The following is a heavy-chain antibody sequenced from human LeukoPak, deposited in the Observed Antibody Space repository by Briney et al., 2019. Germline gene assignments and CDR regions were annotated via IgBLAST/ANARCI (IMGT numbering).Heavy chain of an antibody. CDR2: IKQDGGEK. Sequence: PGGSLRLSCAASGFTFSNYWMNWVRQAPGKGLEWVANIKQDGGEKSYVDSVKGRFTISRDNAKNSLHLQMNSLRAEDTAVYYCARLGYCSGGSCYGAYYYYMDVWGKGTTVTVSS. CDR1: GFTFSNYW. V-gene: IGHV3-7*01. J-gene: IGHJ6*03. CDR3: ARLGYCSGGSCYGAYYYYMDV. D-gene: IGHD2-15*01.